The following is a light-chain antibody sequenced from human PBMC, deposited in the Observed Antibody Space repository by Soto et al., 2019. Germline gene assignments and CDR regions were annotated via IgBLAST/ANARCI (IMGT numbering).Light chain of an antibody. CDR1: QSVSSNY. CDR3: QQYGSSPRT. Sequence: EIVLTQSPGTLSLSPGARVTLSCRARQSVSSNYLAWYQQKPGQAPRPLIYGASSRATGIPDRFSGSGSGTDFTLTISRLEPEDFAVYYCQQYGSSPRTFGQGTKVDIK. J-gene: IGKJ1*01. CDR2: GAS. V-gene: IGKV3-20*01.